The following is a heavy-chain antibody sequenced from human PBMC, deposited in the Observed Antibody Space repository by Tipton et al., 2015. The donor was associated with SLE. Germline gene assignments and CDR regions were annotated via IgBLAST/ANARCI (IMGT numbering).Heavy chain of an antibody. D-gene: IGHD7-27*01. Sequence: TLSLTCTVSGGSIRSGYFWGWLRQHPEKGLEWIGYIDYSGNTHYNPSLKSRLTISMDTSKNQFSLDLRSVTAADTALYYCARTLGIRRFQFDSWGQGTLVTVSS. CDR3: ARTLGIRRFQFDS. CDR2: IDYSGNT. CDR1: GGSIRSGYF. V-gene: IGHV4-31*03. J-gene: IGHJ4*02.